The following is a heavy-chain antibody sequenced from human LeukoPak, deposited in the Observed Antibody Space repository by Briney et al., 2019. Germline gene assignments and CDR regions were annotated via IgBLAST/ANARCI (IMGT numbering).Heavy chain of an antibody. D-gene: IGHD5-12*01. CDR1: GYTFTSYG. CDR2: ISAYNGNT. Sequence: ASVTASCKASGYTFTSYGISWVRQAPGQGLEWMGWISAYNGNTNYAQKLQGRVTMTTDTSTSTAYMELRSLRSDDTAVYYCARVIPSGYDFWRSYYYYYYMDVWGKGTTVTVSS. J-gene: IGHJ6*03. V-gene: IGHV1-18*01. CDR3: ARVIPSGYDFWRSYYYYYYMDV.